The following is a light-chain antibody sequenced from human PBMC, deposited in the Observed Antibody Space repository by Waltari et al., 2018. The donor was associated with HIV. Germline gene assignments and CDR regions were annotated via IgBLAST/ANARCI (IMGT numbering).Light chain of an antibody. V-gene: IGKV1-5*03. Sequence: DIQMTQSPSALSASVGDRITITCRASQSISTWLAWYQQKPGKAPKILVYKACSLESGVPPSFSVSGSGTEVALTINNLQPDYFATDYCQQYNTSSPWTFGQGTKVDI. J-gene: IGKJ1*01. CDR3: QQYNTSSPWT. CDR1: QSISTW. CDR2: KAC.